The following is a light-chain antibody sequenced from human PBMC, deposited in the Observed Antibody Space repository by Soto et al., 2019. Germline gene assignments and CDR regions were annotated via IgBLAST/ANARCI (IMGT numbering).Light chain of an antibody. CDR2: EVS. V-gene: IGLV2-14*01. J-gene: IGLJ1*01. CDR1: NSNIGAGFD. Sequence: QSVLTQPPSVSGAPGQTVTISCTGSNSNIGAGFDVHWYYQVPGTAPKLMIYEVSNRPSGVSNRFSGSKSGNTASLTISGLHAEDEADYYCSSYTSSSTLDVFGTGTKVTVL. CDR3: SSYTSSSTLDV.